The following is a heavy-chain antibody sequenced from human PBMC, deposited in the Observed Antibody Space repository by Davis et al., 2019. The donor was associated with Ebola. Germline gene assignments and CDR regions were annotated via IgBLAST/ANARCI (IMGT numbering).Heavy chain of an antibody. V-gene: IGHV1-18*01. D-gene: IGHD5-18*01. CDR3: ARRLGVSMDTRHDY. J-gene: IGHJ4*02. Sequence: KFQGRVTMTTDTSTSTAYMELSSLRSEDTAVYYCARRLGVSMDTRHDYWGQGTLVTVSS.